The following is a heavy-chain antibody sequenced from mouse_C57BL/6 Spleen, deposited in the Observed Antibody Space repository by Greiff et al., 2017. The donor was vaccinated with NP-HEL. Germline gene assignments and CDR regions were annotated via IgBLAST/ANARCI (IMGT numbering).Heavy chain of an antibody. CDR2: IDPEDGET. Sequence: EVQLQQSGAELVKPGASVKLSCTASGFNIKDYYMHWVKQRTEQGLEWIGRIDPEDGETKYAPKFQDKATITADTSSNTAYLQLSSLTSEDTAVYYCARDTTVADYAMDYWGQGTSVTVSS. CDR3: ARDTTVADYAMDY. D-gene: IGHD1-1*01. J-gene: IGHJ4*01. V-gene: IGHV14-2*01. CDR1: GFNIKDYY.